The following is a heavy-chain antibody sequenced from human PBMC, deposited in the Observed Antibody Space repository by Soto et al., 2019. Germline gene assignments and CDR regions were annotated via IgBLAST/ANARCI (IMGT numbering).Heavy chain of an antibody. CDR2: IYYSGST. J-gene: IGHJ4*02. Sequence: PSETLSLTCTVSGGFISSSSYYWGWIRQPPGKGLEWIGSIYYSGSTYYNPSLKSRVTISVDTSKNQFSLKLSSVTAADTAVYYCARQSIDSSGYYFDYWGQGTLVTVSS. V-gene: IGHV4-39*01. CDR3: ARQSIDSSGYYFDY. D-gene: IGHD3-22*01. CDR1: GGFISSSSYY.